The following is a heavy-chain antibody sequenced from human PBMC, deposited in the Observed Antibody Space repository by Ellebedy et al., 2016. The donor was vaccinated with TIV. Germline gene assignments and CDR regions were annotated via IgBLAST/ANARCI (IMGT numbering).Heavy chain of an antibody. Sequence: PGGSLRLSCSASGFTFRIYSMSWVRQAPGKGLEWVANINQDGTEKYYVDSVKGRFTISRDNAKNSLYLQMNSLRAEDTAVFYCARERSNNDFWNGYSDVLDVWGQGTTVTVSS. J-gene: IGHJ6*02. CDR1: GFTFRIYS. CDR2: INQDGTEK. V-gene: IGHV3-7*01. CDR3: ARERSNNDFWNGYSDVLDV. D-gene: IGHD3-3*01.